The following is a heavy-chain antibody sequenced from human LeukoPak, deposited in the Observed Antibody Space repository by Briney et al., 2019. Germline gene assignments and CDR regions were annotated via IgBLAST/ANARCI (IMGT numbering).Heavy chain of an antibody. Sequence: GGSLRLSSAASGFTFSSDWMSWVRQALGKGLEWGANIKQDGSEKYYVDSVKGRFTSYRDNAKKSLYLQMNRLRAEDTAVYYCARDFMEDLAILTGRGIASVDAFDIWGQGTMVTVSS. V-gene: IGHV3-7*01. CDR1: GFTFSSDW. CDR3: ARDFMEDLAILTGRGIASVDAFDI. J-gene: IGHJ3*02. CDR2: IKQDGSEK. D-gene: IGHD3-9*01.